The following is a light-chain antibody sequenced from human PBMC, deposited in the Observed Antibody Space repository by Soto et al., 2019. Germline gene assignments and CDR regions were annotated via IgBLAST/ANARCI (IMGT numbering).Light chain of an antibody. CDR2: GAS. V-gene: IGKV3-20*01. CDR3: QQHGSSPIT. Sequence: EIVMTQSPATLSVSPGERATLSCRASQSINGNLAWYQRKPGQAPRLLIYGASSRATGIPDRFSGRGSGTDFTLTISRLEPEDFAVYYCQQHGSSPITFDQGTRLEIK. J-gene: IGKJ5*01. CDR1: QSINGN.